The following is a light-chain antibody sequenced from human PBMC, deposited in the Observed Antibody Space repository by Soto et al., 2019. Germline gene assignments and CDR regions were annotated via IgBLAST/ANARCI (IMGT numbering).Light chain of an antibody. V-gene: IGLV1-40*01. CDR3: QTYDSSLSGYV. J-gene: IGLJ1*01. CDR2: GSS. CDR1: SSNIGAGYD. Sequence: QSVLTQPPSVSGAPGQRVTISCTGSSSNIGAGYDVHWYQQLPGTAPKLLIYGSSNRPSGVPDRFSGSKSGTSASLAITGLQAEDEADYYFQTYDSSLSGYVFGTGTKVTVL.